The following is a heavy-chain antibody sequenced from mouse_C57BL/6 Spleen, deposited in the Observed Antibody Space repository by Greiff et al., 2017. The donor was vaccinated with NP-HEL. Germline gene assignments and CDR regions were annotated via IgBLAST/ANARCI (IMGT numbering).Heavy chain of an antibody. CDR3: ARKDYGSSYWDYYAMDY. J-gene: IGHJ4*01. D-gene: IGHD1-1*01. Sequence: VQLQQPGAELVKPGASVKLSCKASGYTFTSYWMHWVKQRPGQGLEWIGMIHPNSGSTNYNEKFKSKATLTVDKSSSTAYMQLSSLTSEDSAVYYCARKDYGSSYWDYYAMDYWGQGTSVTVSS. CDR1: GYTFTSYW. V-gene: IGHV1-64*01. CDR2: IHPNSGST.